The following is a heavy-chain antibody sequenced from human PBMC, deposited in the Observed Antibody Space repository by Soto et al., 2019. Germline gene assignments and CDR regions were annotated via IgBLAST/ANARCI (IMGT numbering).Heavy chain of an antibody. CDR1: GYSFAGYW. J-gene: IGHJ4*02. V-gene: IGHV5-10-1*03. Sequence: EVRLEQSGAEVKKSGESLTISCKGSGYSFAGYWMTWVRQKPGKGLEWMGRIDPSDSHTYYSPSFRGHVIISVTKSITTVFVQWSSLRASDTAMYYCARQIYDSDTGPNFQYYFDSWGQGTPVTVSS. CDR2: IDPSDSHT. D-gene: IGHD3-22*01. CDR3: ARQIYDSDTGPNFQYYFDS.